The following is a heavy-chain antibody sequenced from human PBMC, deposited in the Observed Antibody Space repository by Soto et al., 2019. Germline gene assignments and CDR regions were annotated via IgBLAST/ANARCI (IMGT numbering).Heavy chain of an antibody. CDR3: ARAAQMRSPRCAF. CDR1: GYSISSGDYS. V-gene: IGHV4-30-2*01. CDR2: IYPTGTT. D-gene: IGHD6-25*01. Sequence: PSETLSLTCAVSGYSISSGDYSWSWIRQPPEKGLEWIGCIYPTGTTYYHPSLKSRVTISVDTSKNQFSLKLTSVTAADTAVYYCARAAQMRSPRCAFWFQGTTV. J-gene: IGHJ6*02.